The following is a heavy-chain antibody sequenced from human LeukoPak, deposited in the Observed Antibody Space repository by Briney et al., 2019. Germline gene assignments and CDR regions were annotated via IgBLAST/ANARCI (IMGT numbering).Heavy chain of an antibody. CDR3: AREIFGSGSYPFF. CDR1: GFAFNTYA. V-gene: IGHV3-33*01. Sequence: GRSLRLSCAASGFAFNTYAMHWVRQAPGQGLEWVALIWHDGSHKFYSNSVRGQFTISRDNSKNTVSLQMNNLRPEDTAVYYCAREIFGSGSYPFFWGQGTPVTVSS. CDR2: IWHDGSHK. D-gene: IGHD3-10*01. J-gene: IGHJ4*02.